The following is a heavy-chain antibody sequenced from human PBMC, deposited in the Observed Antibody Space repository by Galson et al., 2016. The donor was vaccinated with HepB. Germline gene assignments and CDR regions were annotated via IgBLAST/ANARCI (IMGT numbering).Heavy chain of an antibody. CDR3: AREVGGGMDV. CDR1: GFTFTDYH. Sequence: SVKVSCKASGFTFTDYHIHWVRQAPGQGLEWMGWIKPDNGGTTYTQKFKGWVTMTRDTSISTAFMELMTLKSDDTAVYYCAREVGGGMDVWGLGTTVTVSS. J-gene: IGHJ6*02. CDR2: IKPDNGGT. V-gene: IGHV1-2*04.